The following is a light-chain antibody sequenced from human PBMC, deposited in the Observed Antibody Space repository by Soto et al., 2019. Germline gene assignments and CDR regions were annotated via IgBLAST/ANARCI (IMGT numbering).Light chain of an antibody. J-gene: IGKJ1*01. V-gene: IGKV3-15*01. CDR1: QSISSN. CDR2: DTS. Sequence: EIVLTQSPGTLSLSPGERATLSCRVSQSISSNLAWYQQKPGQAPRLLIYDTSTRATSIPARFSGSGSGTEFTLTISGLQSEDFAVYYCLHYNKRPRWTFGQGTKVDIK. CDR3: LHYNKRPRWT.